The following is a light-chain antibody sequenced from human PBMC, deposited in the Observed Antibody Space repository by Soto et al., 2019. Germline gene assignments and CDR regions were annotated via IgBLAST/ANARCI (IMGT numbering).Light chain of an antibody. CDR1: QNINND. CDR3: QQYESLPYT. Sequence: DIQMTQSPSSLSASVGDRVTITCQASQNINNDLNWYQQKPWEAPKLLIYDASSLEDGVPSRFSVGGSGTDFNLIIRSLQREDPETFYCQQYESLPYTFGQGTHLEIK. J-gene: IGKJ2*01. V-gene: IGKV1-33*01. CDR2: DAS.